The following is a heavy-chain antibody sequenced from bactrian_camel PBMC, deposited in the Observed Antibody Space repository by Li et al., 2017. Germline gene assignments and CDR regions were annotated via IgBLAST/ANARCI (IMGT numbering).Heavy chain of an antibody. CDR2: IDTDGAT. CDR3: ATGRDLDYGLSRDEICGH. CDR1: GNSFSRNY. J-gene: IGHJ4*01. V-gene: IGHV3S53*01. D-gene: IGHD5*01. Sequence: VQLVESGGGPMQAGGSLRLSCASSGNSFSRNYMAWFRQAPGKEREGVAAIDTDGATSYADSVKGRFTISFDNAKSTMYLQMGSLKPEDTAVYYCATGRDLDYGLSRDEICGHWGQGTQVTVS.